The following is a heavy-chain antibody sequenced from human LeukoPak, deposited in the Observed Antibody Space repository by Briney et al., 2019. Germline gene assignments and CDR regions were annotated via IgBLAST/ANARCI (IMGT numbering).Heavy chain of an antibody. CDR3: AKDRSPLYYYDSSGDAFDI. D-gene: IGHD3-22*01. J-gene: IGHJ3*02. CDR2: ISGSGGST. Sequence: GGSLRLSCAASGFTFSSYAMSWVRQAPGKGLEWVSAISGSGGSTYYADSVKGRFTISRDNSKNTLYLQMNSLRAEDTAVYYCAKDRSPLYYYDSSGDAFDIWGQGTMVTVSS. V-gene: IGHV3-23*01. CDR1: GFTFSSYA.